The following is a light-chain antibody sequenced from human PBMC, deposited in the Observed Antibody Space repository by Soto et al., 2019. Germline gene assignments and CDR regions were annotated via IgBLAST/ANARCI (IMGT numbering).Light chain of an antibody. J-gene: IGKJ3*01. CDR3: QKRSDWRFT. CDR2: DAS. Sequence: EILVAQSPAALSLSPGERATLSCRASQSVGSYLAWYQHKPGQAPRLLIYDASNRATGVPARFSGSGSGTDFTLTISSLEPEDFGVYYCQKRSDWRFTFGPGTKVDIK. CDR1: QSVGSY. V-gene: IGKV3-11*01.